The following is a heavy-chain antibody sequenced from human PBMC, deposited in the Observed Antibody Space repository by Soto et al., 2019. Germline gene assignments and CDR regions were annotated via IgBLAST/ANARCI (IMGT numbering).Heavy chain of an antibody. CDR1: GYSFSKFG. CDR3: ARAPLGYSPSWYYLDY. Sequence: QVQLVQSGAEVKRPGASVWVSCRASGYSFSKFGIGWVRQVAGQGLEWMGWIRPEIATADYAQKFQGRVTLTADTATNTASMELTSLTSDDTGIYYCARAPLGYSPSWYYLDYGGQGTLVTVSS. CDR2: IRPEIATA. V-gene: IGHV1-18*01. J-gene: IGHJ4*02. D-gene: IGHD5-12*01.